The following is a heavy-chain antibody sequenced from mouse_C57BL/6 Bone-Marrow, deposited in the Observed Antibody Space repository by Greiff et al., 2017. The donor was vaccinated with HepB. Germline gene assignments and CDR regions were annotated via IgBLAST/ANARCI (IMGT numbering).Heavy chain of an antibody. CDR1: GFNIKDDY. V-gene: IGHV14-4*01. CDR3: TTWWGNSVDY. D-gene: IGHD2-1*01. Sequence: VQLQQSGAELVRPGASVKLSCTASGFNIKDDYMHWVKQRPEQGLEWIGWIDPENGDTEYASKFQGKATITADTSSNTAYLQLSSLTAEDTAVYYGTTWWGNSVDYWGQGTTLTVSS. CDR2: IDPENGDT. J-gene: IGHJ2*01.